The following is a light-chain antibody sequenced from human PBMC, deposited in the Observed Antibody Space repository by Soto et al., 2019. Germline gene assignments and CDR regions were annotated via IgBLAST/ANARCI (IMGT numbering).Light chain of an antibody. CDR3: QQRYNWPLT. CDR2: DTS. J-gene: IGKJ4*01. CDR1: QSVGRY. Sequence: EIVLTQSPATLSLSPGERATLSCRASQSVGRYLAWYQQKPGQALRLLIYDTSNRATGVPARFSGSGPGTDFPLTISSLEPEDSAVYYCQQRYNWPLTFGGGTKVEIK. V-gene: IGKV3D-11*02.